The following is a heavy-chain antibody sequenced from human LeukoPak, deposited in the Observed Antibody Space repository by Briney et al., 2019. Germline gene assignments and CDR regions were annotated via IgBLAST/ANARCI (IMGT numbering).Heavy chain of an antibody. Sequence: GGSLRLSCAASGFIFTNYFMSWVRQAPGKGLEWVASIKHDGSEKHYVDSVRGRFTISRDNTMNSLYLQMSSLRAEDTAVYYCATDRGWRTSGYYLYYFEYWGQGTLVTFSS. CDR2: IKHDGSEK. J-gene: IGHJ4*02. D-gene: IGHD3-3*01. V-gene: IGHV3-7*01. CDR3: ATDRGWRTSGYYLYYFEY. CDR1: GFIFTNYF.